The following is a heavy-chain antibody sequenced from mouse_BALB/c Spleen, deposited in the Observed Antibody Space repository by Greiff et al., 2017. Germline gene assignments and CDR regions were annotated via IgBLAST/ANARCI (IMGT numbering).Heavy chain of an antibody. CDR2: INPYNDGT. CDR3: ARGATASHWDY. D-gene: IGHD1-2*01. V-gene: IGHV1-14*01. J-gene: IGHJ2*01. CDR1: GYTFTSYV. Sequence: VQLQQSGPELVKPGASVKMSCKASGYTFTSYVMHWVKQKPGQGLEWIGYINPYNDGTKYNEKFKGKATLTSDKSSSTAYMELSSLTSEDSAVYYCARGATASHWDYWGQGTTLTVSS.